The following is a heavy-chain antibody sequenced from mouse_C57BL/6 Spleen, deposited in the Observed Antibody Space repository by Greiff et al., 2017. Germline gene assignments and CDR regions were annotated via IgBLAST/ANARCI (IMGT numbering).Heavy chain of an antibody. V-gene: IGHV2-2*01. D-gene: IGHD4-1*01. J-gene: IGHJ4*01. CDR3: ASETGNYAMDY. CDR1: GFSLTSYG. CDR2: IWSGGST. Sequence: QVQLKESGPGLVQPSQSLSITCTVSGFSLTSYGVHWVRQSPGKGLEWLGVIWSGGSTDYNADFISRLSISKDNSKSQVFFKMNSLQADDTAIYYCASETGNYAMDYWGQGTSVTVSS.